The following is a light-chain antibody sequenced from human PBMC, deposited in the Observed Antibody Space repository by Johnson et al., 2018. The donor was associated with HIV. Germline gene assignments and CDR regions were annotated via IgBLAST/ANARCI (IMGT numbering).Light chain of an antibody. V-gene: IGLV1-51*01. J-gene: IGLJ1*01. CDR2: DNN. CDR1: CSNIGNNY. CDR3: GTWDSSLSAYV. Sequence: QSLLTQPPSVSAAPGQKVTISCSGSCSNIGNNYVSWYQQLPGTAPKLLIYDNNKRPSGIPDRFSGSKSGTSATLGITGLQTGDEADYYCGTWDSSLSAYVFGTGTKVTVL.